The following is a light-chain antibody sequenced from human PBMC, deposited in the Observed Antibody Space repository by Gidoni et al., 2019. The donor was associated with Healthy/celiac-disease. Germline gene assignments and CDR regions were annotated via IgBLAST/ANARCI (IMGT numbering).Light chain of an antibody. CDR1: ALPKKY. CDR3: YSTDSSGNHSWV. CDR2: EDS. Sequence: SYELTQPPSASVSPGQTARITCSGDALPKKYPYWYQQKSGQAPVLVIYEDSKRPSGIPERFSGSSSGTMATLTISGAQVEDEADYYCYSTDSSGNHSWVFGGVTKLTVL. V-gene: IGLV3-10*01. J-gene: IGLJ3*02.